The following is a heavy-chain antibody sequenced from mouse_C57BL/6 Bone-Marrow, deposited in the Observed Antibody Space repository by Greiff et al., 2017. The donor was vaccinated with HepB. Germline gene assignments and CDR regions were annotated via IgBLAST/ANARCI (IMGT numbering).Heavy chain of an antibody. Sequence: EVQRVESGGGLVKPGGSLKLSCAASGFTFSSYAMSWVRQTPEKRLEWVATISDGGSYTYYPDNVKGRFTISRDNAKNNLYLQMSHLKSEDTAMYYCARERRLRYAMDYWGQGTSVTVSS. J-gene: IGHJ4*01. CDR1: GFTFSSYA. V-gene: IGHV5-4*01. CDR2: ISDGGSYT. D-gene: IGHD3-2*02. CDR3: ARERRLRYAMDY.